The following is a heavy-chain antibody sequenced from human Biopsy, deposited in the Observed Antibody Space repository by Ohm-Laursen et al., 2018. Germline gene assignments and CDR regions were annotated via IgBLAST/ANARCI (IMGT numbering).Heavy chain of an antibody. CDR1: GSTFNDYF. CDR3: ARDRMTDVFGGPTRTDVFDS. J-gene: IGHJ4*02. D-gene: IGHD3-10*01. V-gene: IGHV1-2*02. CDR2: VNPNSGAT. Sequence: SVKVSCKASGSTFNDYFIHWVRQSPGQGLEWMGWVNPNSGATNPAENFRDRVTLTRDTSISAVYIELRRLKSDDAAVYYCARDRMTDVFGGPTRTDVFDSWGQGTPVTVSS.